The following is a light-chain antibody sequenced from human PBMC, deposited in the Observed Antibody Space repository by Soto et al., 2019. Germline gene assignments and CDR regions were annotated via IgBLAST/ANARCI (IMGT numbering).Light chain of an antibody. CDR2: DAS. J-gene: IGKJ4*01. CDR1: QSVSSSY. Sequence: EIVLTQSPGTLSLSPGERATLSCRASQSVSSSYLAWCQQKPGQAPRLLIYDASNRATGIPARFSGSGSGTDFTLTISSLEPEDFAVYYCQQRSNWPTFGGGTKVDNK. CDR3: QQRSNWPT. V-gene: IGKV3-11*01.